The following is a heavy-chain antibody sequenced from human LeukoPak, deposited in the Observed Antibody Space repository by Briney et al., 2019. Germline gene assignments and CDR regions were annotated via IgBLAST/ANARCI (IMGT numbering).Heavy chain of an antibody. CDR1: GFTFSSYA. D-gene: IGHD3-22*01. J-gene: IGHJ1*01. CDR3: AKKGPYYYDSSGYSLPTEYFQH. Sequence: AGGSLRLSCAASGFTFSSYAMHWVRQAPGKGLEWVAVISYDGSNKYYADSVKGRFTISRDNPKNTLYLQMNSLRAEDTAVYYCAKKGPYYYDSSGYSLPTEYFQHWGQGTLVTVSS. CDR2: ISYDGSNK. V-gene: IGHV3-30*04.